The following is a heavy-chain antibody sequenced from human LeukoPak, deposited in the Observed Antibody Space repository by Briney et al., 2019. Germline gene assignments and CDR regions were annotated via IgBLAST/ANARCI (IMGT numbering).Heavy chain of an antibody. CDR2: INHSGST. D-gene: IGHD3-10*01. Sequence: SETLSLTCAVYGVSFSGYYWSWIRQPPGKGLEWIGEINHSGSTNYNPSLKSRVTISVDTSKNQFSLKLSSVTAADTAVYYCARVDGSGSYCRYWGQGTLVTVSS. J-gene: IGHJ4*02. CDR3: ARVDGSGSYCRY. CDR1: GVSFSGYY. V-gene: IGHV4-34*01.